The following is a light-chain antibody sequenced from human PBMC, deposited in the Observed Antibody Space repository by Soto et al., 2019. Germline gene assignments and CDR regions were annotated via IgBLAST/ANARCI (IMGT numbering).Light chain of an antibody. V-gene: IGKV1-5*03. CDR3: QQYSSHLYT. CDR2: MAS. CDR1: QSISTW. Sequence: DIQMTQSPSTLSASIGDRVTITCRASQSISTWLAWYQQKPGKAPKLLIYMASTLGSGVPSRFSASGSGTEFTLTISSLQPPDFATYYCQQYSSHLYTFGQGTKVDIK. J-gene: IGKJ2*01.